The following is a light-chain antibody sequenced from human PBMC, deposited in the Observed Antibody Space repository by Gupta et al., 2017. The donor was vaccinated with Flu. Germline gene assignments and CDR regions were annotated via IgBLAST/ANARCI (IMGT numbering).Light chain of an antibody. CDR2: WAS. V-gene: IGKV4-1*01. CDR3: QQYYSLPWT. J-gene: IGKJ1*01. Sequence: DIVMTQSPDSLAVSLGERAALKCKSSQSVVYNSNNNDYLAWYQQKPGQSPRLLIYWASTRESGVPDRFSGTGSGTDFTLTISSVQAEDAATYYCQQYYSLPWTFGQGTKVEI. CDR1: QSVVYNSNNNDY.